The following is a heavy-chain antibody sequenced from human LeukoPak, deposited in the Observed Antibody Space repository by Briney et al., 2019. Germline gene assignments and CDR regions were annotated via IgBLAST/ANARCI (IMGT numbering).Heavy chain of an antibody. Sequence: GASVKVSCKASGYTFTGYYMHWVRQAPGQGLEWMGWINPNSGGTNYAQKFQGRVTMTRDTSISTAYMELSRLRSDDTAVYYCARDYSGWNNWFDPWGQGTLVTVSS. J-gene: IGHJ5*02. D-gene: IGHD6-19*01. CDR1: GYTFTGYY. V-gene: IGHV1-2*02. CDR3: ARDYSGWNNWFDP. CDR2: INPNSGGT.